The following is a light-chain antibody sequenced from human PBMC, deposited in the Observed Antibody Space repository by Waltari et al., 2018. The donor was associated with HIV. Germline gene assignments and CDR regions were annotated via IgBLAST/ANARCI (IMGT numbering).Light chain of an antibody. CDR2: DAS. CDR3: QQYGSSSLT. V-gene: IGKV3-20*01. J-gene: IGKJ4*01. CDR1: QSVSSSY. Sequence: EIVLTQSPGTASLSPGERATLSCRASQSVSSSYLAWYQQKPGQAPRLLIYDASSRATGIPDRFSGSGSGTDFTLTISRLEPEDFAVYYCQQYGSSSLTFGGGTKVEIK.